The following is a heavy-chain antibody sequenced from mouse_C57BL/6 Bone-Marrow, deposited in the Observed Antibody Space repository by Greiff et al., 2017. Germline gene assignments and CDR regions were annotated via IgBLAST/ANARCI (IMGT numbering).Heavy chain of an antibody. J-gene: IGHJ2*01. D-gene: IGHD3-1*01. Sequence: VQLQESGPELVKPGASVKISCKASGYAFSSSWMNWVKQRPGKGLEWIGRIYPGDGDTNSNGKFKGKATLTADKSSSTAYMQLSSLTSEDSAVXFCARQLYYFDYWGQGTTLTVSS. V-gene: IGHV1-82*01. CDR1: GYAFSSSW. CDR2: IYPGDGDT. CDR3: ARQLYYFDY.